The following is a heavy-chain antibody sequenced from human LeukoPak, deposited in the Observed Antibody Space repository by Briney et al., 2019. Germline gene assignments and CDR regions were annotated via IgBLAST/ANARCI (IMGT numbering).Heavy chain of an antibody. CDR1: GGTFSSYA. J-gene: IGHJ4*02. CDR2: IIPILGIA. V-gene: IGHV1-69*04. CDR3: ASGGAPRWLQTTYSNEFDY. D-gene: IGHD5-24*01. Sequence: AASVKVSCKASGGTFSSYAISWVRQAPGQGLEWMGRIIPILGIANYAQKFQGRVTITADKSTSTAYMELSSLRSEDTAVYYCASGGAPRWLQTTYSNEFDYWGQGTLVTVSS.